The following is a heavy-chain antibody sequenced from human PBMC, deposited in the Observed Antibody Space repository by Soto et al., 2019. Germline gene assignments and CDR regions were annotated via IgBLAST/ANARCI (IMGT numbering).Heavy chain of an antibody. V-gene: IGHV1-18*01. J-gene: IGHJ5*02. CDR1: GYTFTSYG. Sequence: QVQLVQSGAEVKKPGASVKVSCKASGYTFTSYGISWVRQAPGQGLEWMGWISAYNGNTNYAQKLQGRVTMTTDTSTSTAYMELRSLRSDDTAVYYCARQTFKWFGEFLSRGGGFDPWGQGTLVTVSS. CDR3: ARQTFKWFGEFLSRGGGFDP. D-gene: IGHD3-10*01. CDR2: ISAYNGNT.